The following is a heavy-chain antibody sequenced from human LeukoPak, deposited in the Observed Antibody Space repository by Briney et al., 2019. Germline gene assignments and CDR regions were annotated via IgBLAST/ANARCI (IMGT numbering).Heavy chain of an antibody. CDR1: GGSISDSSYY. CDR3: ARQKDGTGARRAFDI. J-gene: IGHJ3*02. CDR2: IYYSGNT. D-gene: IGHD1-1*01. V-gene: IGHV4-39*01. Sequence: SETLSLTCTVSGGSISDSSYYWDWIRQPPGKGLEWIGSIYYSGNTYYNPSLTSRVTISVDTSKNQFSLILSSVTAADTAIYFCARQKDGTGARRAFDIWGQGTMVTVSS.